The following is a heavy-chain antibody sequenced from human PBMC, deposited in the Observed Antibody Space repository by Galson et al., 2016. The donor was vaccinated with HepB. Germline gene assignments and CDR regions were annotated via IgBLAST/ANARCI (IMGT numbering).Heavy chain of an antibody. J-gene: IGHJ6*02. CDR3: AREGGGYTSFWPEYYYGMDV. CDR2: ISSSSAYI. D-gene: IGHD6-13*01. V-gene: IGHV3-21*01. CDR1: GFTFSTHR. Sequence: SLRLSCAASGFTFSTHRMNWVRQAPGKGLEWVSSISSSSAYIYYAESVKGRFTISRDNAKNSLYLQMTSLRPEDTAVYYGAREGGGYTSFWPEYYYGMDVWGQGTPVTVSS.